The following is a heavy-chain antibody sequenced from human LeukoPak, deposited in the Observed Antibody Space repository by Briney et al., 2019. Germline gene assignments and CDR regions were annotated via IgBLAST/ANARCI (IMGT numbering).Heavy chain of an antibody. CDR2: ISHSGTT. Sequence: PGGSLRLSCAASGFTFSVYTMNWVRQAPGKGLEWVGEISHSGTTNYNPALKRRVTMSVDTSKNQVSLKLSSVTAADTAVYYCARGSPKLDSWGRGTLVIVSS. CDR1: GFTFSVYT. CDR3: ARGSPKLDS. J-gene: IGHJ5*01. V-gene: IGHV4-34*01.